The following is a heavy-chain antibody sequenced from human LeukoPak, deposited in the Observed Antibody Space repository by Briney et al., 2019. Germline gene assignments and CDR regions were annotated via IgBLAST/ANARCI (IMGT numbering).Heavy chain of an antibody. J-gene: IGHJ4*02. V-gene: IGHV4-34*01. Sequence: SETLSLTCAVYGGSFSGYYWSWNRQPPGKGLEWIGEINHNGSTNYNPSLKSRVTISVDTSKNQFSLKLSSMTAADTAVYYCARGRTVFDYWGQGTLVTVSS. CDR3: ARGRTVFDY. CDR1: GGSFSGYY. CDR2: INHNGST. D-gene: IGHD4-17*01.